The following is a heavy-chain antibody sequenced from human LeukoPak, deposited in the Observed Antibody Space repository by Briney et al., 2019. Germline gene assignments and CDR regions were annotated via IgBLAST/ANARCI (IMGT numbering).Heavy chain of an antibody. V-gene: IGHV3-30*04. CDR2: ISYDGSNK. CDR3: ARDVGGFGEFFVNGMDV. CDR1: GFTFSSYA. J-gene: IGHJ6*04. Sequence: PGGSLRLSCAASGFTFSSYAMHWVRQAPGKGLEWVAVISYDGSNKYYADSVKGRFTISRDNSKNTLYLQMNSLRAEDTAVYYCARDVGGFGEFFVNGMDVWGKGTAVTVSS. D-gene: IGHD3-10*01.